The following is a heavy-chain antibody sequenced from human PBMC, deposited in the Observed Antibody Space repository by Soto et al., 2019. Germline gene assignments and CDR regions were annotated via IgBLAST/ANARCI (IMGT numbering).Heavy chain of an antibody. V-gene: IGHV4-30-4*01. CDR1: GGSISSGDYY. CDR3: AREYPIAPSSGGMDV. CDR2: IYYSGST. Sequence: SETLSLTCTVSGGSISSGDYYWSWIRQPPGKGLEWIGYIYYSGSTYYNPSPKSRVTISVDTSKNQFSLKLSSVTAADTAVYYCAREYPIAPSSGGMDVWGQGTTVTVSS. J-gene: IGHJ6*02. D-gene: IGHD6-13*01.